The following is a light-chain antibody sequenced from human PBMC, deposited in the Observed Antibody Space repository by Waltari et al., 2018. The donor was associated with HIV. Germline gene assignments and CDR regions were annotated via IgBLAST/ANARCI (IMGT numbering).Light chain of an antibody. CDR2: DAS. Sequence: VLTQSPATLSLSPGETATLSCRASQRISNYLAWYQQKPGQPPRLLIYDASNRATGIPARFSGSGSGADFTLTISSLEPEDFAVFFCQQRADWPITFGQGTRLEI. CDR3: QQRADWPIT. CDR1: QRISNY. V-gene: IGKV3-11*01. J-gene: IGKJ5*01.